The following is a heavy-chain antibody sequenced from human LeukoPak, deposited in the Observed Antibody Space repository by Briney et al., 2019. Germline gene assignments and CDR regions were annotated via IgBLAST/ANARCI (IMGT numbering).Heavy chain of an antibody. Sequence: PSETLSLTCAVYGGSFSEYYLNWIRQPPGKGLEWIGEINHSGTTNYNPSLKSRVTISVDTSKNQFSLRLSAVHAADTAVYHSARGLRLPSRSAPAVPHVWAKGTTVTVSA. CDR2: INHSGTT. J-gene: IGHJ6*04. V-gene: IGHV4-34*01. CDR1: GGSFSEYY. D-gene: IGHD2-2*01. CDR3: ARGLRLPSRSAPAVPHV.